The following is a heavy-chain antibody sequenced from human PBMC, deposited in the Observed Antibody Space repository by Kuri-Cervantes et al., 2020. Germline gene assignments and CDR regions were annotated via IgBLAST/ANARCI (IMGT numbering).Heavy chain of an antibody. J-gene: IGHJ4*02. D-gene: IGHD2-2*01. CDR3: TRGWSCSSPSCSGRKY. V-gene: IGHV3-30-3*01. CDR1: GFTFSSYA. Sequence: GGSLRLSCAASGFTFSSYAMHWVRQAPGKGLEWVAVISYDGSNKYYADSVKGRFTISRDNAKSSLYLQMNSLRAGDTAVYYCTRGWSCSSPSCSGRKYWGQGTPVTVSS. CDR2: ISYDGSNK.